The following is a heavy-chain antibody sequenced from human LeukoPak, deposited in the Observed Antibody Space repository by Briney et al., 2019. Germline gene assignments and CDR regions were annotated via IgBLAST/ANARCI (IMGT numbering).Heavy chain of an antibody. Sequence: SETLSLTCTVSRYSISSGYYWGWIRQPPGKGLEWIGSIYHSGSTYYNPSLKSRVTISINTSRNKFSLKLSSVTAADTAISYCARDRIYCTSTSCFFKWFDPWGQGTLVTVSS. CDR2: IYHSGST. V-gene: IGHV4-38-2*02. J-gene: IGHJ5*02. CDR1: RYSISSGYY. CDR3: ARDRIYCTSTSCFFKWFDP. D-gene: IGHD2-2*01.